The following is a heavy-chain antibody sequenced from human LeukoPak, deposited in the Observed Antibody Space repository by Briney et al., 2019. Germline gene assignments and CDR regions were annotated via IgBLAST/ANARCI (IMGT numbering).Heavy chain of an antibody. CDR1: GFTFSSYA. Sequence: HPGGSPRLSCAASGFTFSSYAMSWVRQAPGKGLEWVSAISGSGGSTYYADSVKGRFTISRDNSKNTLHRQMNSLRAEDTAVYYCAPASMVTRWGQGTLVTVSS. CDR2: ISGSGGST. V-gene: IGHV3-23*01. J-gene: IGHJ4*02. CDR3: APASMVTR. D-gene: IGHD5-18*01.